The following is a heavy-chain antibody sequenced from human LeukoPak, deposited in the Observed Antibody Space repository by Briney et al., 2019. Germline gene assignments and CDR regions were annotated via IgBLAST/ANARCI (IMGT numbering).Heavy chain of an antibody. CDR2: ISWNSGSI. D-gene: IGHD5-24*01. Sequence: DPGGSLRLSCAASGFTFDDYAMHWVRQAPGKGLEWVSGISWNSGSIGYADSVKGRFTISRDNAKNSLYLQMNSLRAEDTALYYCAKDIGRDGYAVAFDIWGQGTMVTVSS. CDR1: GFTFDDYA. J-gene: IGHJ3*02. V-gene: IGHV3-9*01. CDR3: AKDIGRDGYAVAFDI.